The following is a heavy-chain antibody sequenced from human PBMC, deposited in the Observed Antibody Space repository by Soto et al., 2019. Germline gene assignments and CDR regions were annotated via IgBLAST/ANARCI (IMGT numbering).Heavy chain of an antibody. J-gene: IGHJ6*02. CDR2: INPSSGGT. D-gene: IGHD4-4*01. CDR1: GYPFTGPY. CDR3: ARAFRTYSHGVDV. Sequence: ASVKVSCKASGYPFTGPYIYWVRQAPGQGLEWMGWINPSSGGTEFAEKFQGRVTVTRDTSIRTVFLELNSLTSDDTGVYFCARAFRTYSHGVDVSGQGTGVTVSS. V-gene: IGHV1-2*02.